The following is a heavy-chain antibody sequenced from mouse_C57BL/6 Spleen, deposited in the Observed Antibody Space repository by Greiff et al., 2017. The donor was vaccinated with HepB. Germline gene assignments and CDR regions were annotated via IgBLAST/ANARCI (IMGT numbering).Heavy chain of an antibody. CDR1: GYTFTSYW. CDR3: ARSAITTVVAPFDY. Sequence: QVQLQQPGAELVRPGSSVKLSCKASGYTFTSYWMHWVKQRPIQGLEWIGNIDPSDSETHYNQKFKDKATLTVTKSSSTAYMQLSSLTSEDSAVYYCARSAITTVVAPFDYWGQGTTLTVSS. J-gene: IGHJ2*01. D-gene: IGHD1-1*01. V-gene: IGHV1-52*01. CDR2: IDPSDSET.